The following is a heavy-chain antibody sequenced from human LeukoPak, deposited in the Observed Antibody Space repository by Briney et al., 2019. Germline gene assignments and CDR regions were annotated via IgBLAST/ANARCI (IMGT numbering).Heavy chain of an antibody. V-gene: IGHV4-4*07. J-gene: IGHJ3*02. Sequence: SETLSLTCTVPGGSITSYYWSWIRQPAGKGLEYIGRIYSDGSTTYYPSLKSRVTMSVDTSKKQFSLKLSSVTAADTAVYYCARLVGVTEAFDIWGQGTTVTVSS. CDR3: ARLVGVTEAFDI. CDR1: GGSITSYY. CDR2: IYSDGST. D-gene: IGHD2-8*01.